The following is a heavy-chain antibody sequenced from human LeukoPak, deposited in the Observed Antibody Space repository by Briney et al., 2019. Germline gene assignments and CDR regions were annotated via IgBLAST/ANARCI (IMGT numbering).Heavy chain of an antibody. D-gene: IGHD3-22*01. CDR1: GGSISSSSYY. J-gene: IGHJ4*02. CDR2: IYYSGST. CDR3: ARSWDDSSGYYHVYFDY. Sequence: SETLSLTCTVSGGSISSSSYYWGWIRQPPGKGLEWIVSIYYSGSTYYNPSLKSRVTISVDTSKNQFSLKLSSVTAADTAVYYCARSWDDSSGYYHVYFDYWGQGTLVTVSS. V-gene: IGHV4-39*01.